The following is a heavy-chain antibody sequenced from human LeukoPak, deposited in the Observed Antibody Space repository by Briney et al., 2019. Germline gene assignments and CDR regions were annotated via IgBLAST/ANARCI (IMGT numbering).Heavy chain of an antibody. D-gene: IGHD6-13*01. CDR1: DGSISSYY. V-gene: IGHV4-59*01. Sequence: PSETLSLTCTVSDGSISSYYWSWIRQPPGKGLEWIGYIYYSGSTNYNPSLKSRVTISVDTSKNQFSLKLSSVTAADTAVYYCARDRYSSSPRIAFDIWGQGTMVTVSS. CDR2: IYYSGST. J-gene: IGHJ3*02. CDR3: ARDRYSSSPRIAFDI.